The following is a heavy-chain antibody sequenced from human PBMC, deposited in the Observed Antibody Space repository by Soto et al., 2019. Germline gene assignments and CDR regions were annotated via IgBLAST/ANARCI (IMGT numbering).Heavy chain of an antibody. Sequence: EVQLLESGGGLVQPGGSLRLSCAASGFTFSSYAMSWVRQAPGKGLEWVSAISGSGGSTYYADSVKGRFTISRDNSKNTLHLQMNSLRSDDMAVYYCAKDTQTYSYCFVRLRDWGQGTLVTVSS. J-gene: IGHJ4*02. V-gene: IGHV3-23*01. CDR3: AKDTQTYSYCFVRLRD. CDR1: GFTFSSYA. D-gene: IGHD5-18*01. CDR2: ISGSGGST.